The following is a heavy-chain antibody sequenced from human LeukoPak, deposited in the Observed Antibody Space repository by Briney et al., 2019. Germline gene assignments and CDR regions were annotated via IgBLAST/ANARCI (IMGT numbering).Heavy chain of an antibody. CDR2: ISSSSSYI. J-gene: IGHJ4*02. CDR3: ARDRIAAAGTPDY. V-gene: IGHV3-21*01. D-gene: IGHD6-13*01. Sequence: GGSLRLSCVASGFTFSSYSMNWVRQAPGKGLGWVSSISSSSSYIYYADSVKGRFTISRDNAKNSLYLQMNSLRAEDTAVYYCARDRIAAAGTPDYWGQGTLVTVSS. CDR1: GFTFSSYS.